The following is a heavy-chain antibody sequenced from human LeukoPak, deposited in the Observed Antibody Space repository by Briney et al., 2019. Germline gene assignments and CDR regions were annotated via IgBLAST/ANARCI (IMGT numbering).Heavy chain of an antibody. V-gene: IGHV3-23*01. CDR3: AKDPRPYYDVPVGY. Sequence: PGGSLRLSCVASGVIFSDYAMSWGRQAPGKGLEGGSSISSSGGTTFYADSVKGRFTISRDLFKNTVHLEMKAMRAEDTAVYYCAKDPRPYYDVPVGYWGQGTLVTVSP. J-gene: IGHJ4*02. CDR2: ISSSGGTT. CDR1: GVIFSDYA. D-gene: IGHD3-3*01.